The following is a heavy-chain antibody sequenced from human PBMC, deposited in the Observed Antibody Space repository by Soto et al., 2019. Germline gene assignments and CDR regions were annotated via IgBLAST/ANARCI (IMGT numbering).Heavy chain of an antibody. D-gene: IGHD3-10*01. Sequence: ASVKVSCKASGYTFTSYYMHWVRQAPGQGLEWMGIINPSGGSTSYAQKFQGRVTMTRDTSTSTVYMELSSLRSEDTAVYYCARDLMVRGVNHPTFYRPETLYYYYGMDVWGQGTTVTVSS. CDR2: INPSGGST. J-gene: IGHJ6*02. V-gene: IGHV1-46*01. CDR1: GYTFTSYY. CDR3: ARDLMVRGVNHPTFYRPETLYYYYGMDV.